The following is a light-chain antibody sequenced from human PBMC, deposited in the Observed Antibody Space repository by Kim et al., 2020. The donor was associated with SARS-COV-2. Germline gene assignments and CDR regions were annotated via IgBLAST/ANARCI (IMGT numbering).Light chain of an antibody. J-gene: IGLJ3*02. CDR1: GSNSWKFL. CDR3: GTWDNSRGGV. Sequence: PGQKVTTCCYRQGSNSWKFLLSWYQQLPGTAPTLLIYANEEQPSNIPDRFSGSKSGTSATLVITGLQTGDEADYYCGTWDNSRGGVFGGGTQLTVL. V-gene: IGLV1-51*01. CDR2: ANE.